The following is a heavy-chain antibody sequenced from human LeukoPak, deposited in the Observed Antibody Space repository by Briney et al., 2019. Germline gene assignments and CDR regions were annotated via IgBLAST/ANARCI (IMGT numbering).Heavy chain of an antibody. CDR2: IYYSGST. CDR3: ARDSGTYYDFWSGYRPFDY. V-gene: IGHV4-59*01. J-gene: IGHJ4*02. CDR1: GGSISSYY. Sequence: SETLSLTCTVSGGSISSYYWSWIRQPPGKGLEWIGYIYYSGSTNYIPSLKSRVTISVDTSKNQFSLKLSSVTAADTAVYYCARDSGTYYDFWSGYRPFDYWGQGTLVTVSS. D-gene: IGHD3-3*01.